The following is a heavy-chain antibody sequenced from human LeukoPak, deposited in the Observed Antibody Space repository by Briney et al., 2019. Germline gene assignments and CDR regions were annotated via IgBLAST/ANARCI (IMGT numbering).Heavy chain of an antibody. CDR2: INHSGST. D-gene: IGHD3-22*01. J-gene: IGHJ4*02. CDR3: AGEDYDTDY. Sequence: SETLSLTCVVYGGSFSGYYWSWIRQPPGKGLEWIGEINHSGSTNYNPSLKSRVTISVDTSKNQFSLKLSSVTAADTAVYYCAGEDYDTDYWGQGTLVTVSS. CDR1: GGSFSGYY. V-gene: IGHV4-34*01.